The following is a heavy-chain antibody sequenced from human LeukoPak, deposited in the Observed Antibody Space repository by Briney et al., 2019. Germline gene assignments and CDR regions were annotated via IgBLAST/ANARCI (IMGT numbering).Heavy chain of an antibody. V-gene: IGHV1-58*02. J-gene: IGHJ3*02. CDR2: IVVGSGNT. Sequence: GASVKVSCKASGFTFTSSAMQWVRQARGQRLEWIGWIVVGSGNTNYAQKFQERVTITRDMSTSTAYMELSSLRSGDTAVYYCAAFHDSSGYYDHAAFDIWGQGTMVTVSS. CDR3: AAFHDSSGYYDHAAFDI. CDR1: GFTFTSSA. D-gene: IGHD3-22*01.